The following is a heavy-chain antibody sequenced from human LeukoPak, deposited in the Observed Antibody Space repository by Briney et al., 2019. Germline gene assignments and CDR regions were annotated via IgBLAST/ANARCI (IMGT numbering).Heavy chain of an antibody. D-gene: IGHD6-6*01. CDR3: AARIAARSFDY. V-gene: IGHV4-59*08. J-gene: IGHJ4*02. Sequence: SETLSLTCTVSGGSISSFYWSWIRQPPGKGLEWIAYTYYSGSTNYNPSLKSRVTISVDTSKDQFSLKLSSVTAADTAVYYCAARIAARSFDYWGQGTLVTVSS. CDR1: GGSISSFY. CDR2: TYYSGST.